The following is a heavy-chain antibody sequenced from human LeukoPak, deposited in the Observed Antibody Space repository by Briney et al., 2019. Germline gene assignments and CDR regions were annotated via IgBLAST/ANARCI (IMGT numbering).Heavy chain of an antibody. D-gene: IGHD4-17*01. CDR1: GFTFSSYA. Sequence: GRSLRLSCAASGFTFSSYAMHWVRQAPGKGLEWVAVISYDGSNKYYADSVKGRFTISRDNSKNTLYLQMNSLRAEDTAVYYCARRGGPAYPDYGDSYYYYGMDVWGQGTTVTVSS. V-gene: IGHV3-30-3*01. CDR3: ARRGGPAYPDYGDSYYYYGMDV. CDR2: ISYDGSNK. J-gene: IGHJ6*02.